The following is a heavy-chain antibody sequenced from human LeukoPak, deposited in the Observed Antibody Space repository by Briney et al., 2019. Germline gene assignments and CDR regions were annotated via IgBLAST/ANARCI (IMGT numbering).Heavy chain of an antibody. CDR2: INWNGGST. V-gene: IGHV3-20*04. J-gene: IGHJ3*02. D-gene: IGHD6-13*01. Sequence: LTGGSLRLSCAASGFTFDDYGLSWVRQAPGKGLEWVSTINWNGGSTGYADSVKGRFTISRDNAKNSLYLQMNSLRAEDTAVYYCARYKYSSSWFKGAFDIWGQGTMVTVSS. CDR1: GFTFDDYG. CDR3: ARYKYSSSWFKGAFDI.